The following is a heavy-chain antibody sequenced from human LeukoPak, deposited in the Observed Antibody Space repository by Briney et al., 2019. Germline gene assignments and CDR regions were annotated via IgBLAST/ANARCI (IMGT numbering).Heavy chain of an antibody. CDR1: GFTFSSYA. J-gene: IGHJ4*02. Sequence: GGSLRLSCAASGFTFSSYAMSWVRQAPGKGLEWVSVISSSGGSTYYADSVKSRFTISRDSSKNTLYLQMNSLRAEDTALYYCAKGSGRGYSYGLDNWGQGTLVTVSS. V-gene: IGHV3-23*01. D-gene: IGHD5-18*01. CDR2: ISSSGGST. CDR3: AKGSGRGYSYGLDN.